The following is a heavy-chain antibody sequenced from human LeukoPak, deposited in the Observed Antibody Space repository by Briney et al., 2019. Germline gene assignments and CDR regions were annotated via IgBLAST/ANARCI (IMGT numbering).Heavy chain of an antibody. CDR1: GYTFTGYY. J-gene: IGHJ1*01. CDR2: INPNSGGT. D-gene: IGHD6-13*01. V-gene: IGHV1-2*02. Sequence: ASVKVSCKASGYTFTGYYMHWVRQAPGQGLEWMGWINPNSGGTNYAQKFQGRVTITADESTSTAYMELSSLRSEDTAVYYCASLTRRYSSSWYVPSHWGQGTLVTVSS. CDR3: ASLTRRYSSSWYVPSH.